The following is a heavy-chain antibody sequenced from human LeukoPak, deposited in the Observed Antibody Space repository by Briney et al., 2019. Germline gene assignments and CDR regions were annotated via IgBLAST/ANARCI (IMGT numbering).Heavy chain of an antibody. CDR2: IKQDGSEK. CDR1: GFIFSSYW. Sequence: GGSLRLSCAASGFIFSSYWMSWVRQAPGKGLEWVANIKQDGSEKYYVDSVKGRFTISRDNAKNSLYLQMNSLRAEDTAVYYCARDGPQGIDPWGQGTLVTVSS. J-gene: IGHJ5*02. V-gene: IGHV3-7*01. CDR3: ARDGPQGIDP.